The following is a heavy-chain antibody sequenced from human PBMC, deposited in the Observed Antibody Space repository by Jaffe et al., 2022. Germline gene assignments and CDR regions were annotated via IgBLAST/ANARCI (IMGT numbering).Heavy chain of an antibody. CDR1: GFSLSTSGMC. CDR3: ARIGERWSLGESAFDI. CDR2: IDWDDDK. V-gene: IGHV2-70*01. D-gene: IGHD3-3*01. Sequence: QVTLRESGPALVKPTQTLTLTCTFSGFSLSTSGMCVSWIRQPPGKALEWLALIDWDDDKYYSTSLKTRLTISKDTSKNQVVLTMTNMDPVDTATYYCARIGERWSLGESAFDIWGQGTMVTVSS. J-gene: IGHJ3*02.